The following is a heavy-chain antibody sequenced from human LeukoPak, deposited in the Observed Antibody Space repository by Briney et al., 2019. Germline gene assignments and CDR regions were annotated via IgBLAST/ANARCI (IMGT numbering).Heavy chain of an antibody. CDR3: ARDRRVTIFGVVTLSDAFDI. CDR1: GGTFSSYA. J-gene: IGHJ3*02. Sequence: VASVKVSCKASGGTFSSYAISWVRQAPGQGLEWMGGIIPIFGTANYAQKFQGRVTITADESTSTAYMELSSLRSEDTAVYYCARDRRVTIFGVVTLSDAFDIWGQGTMVTVSS. CDR2: IIPIFGTA. V-gene: IGHV1-69*13. D-gene: IGHD3-3*01.